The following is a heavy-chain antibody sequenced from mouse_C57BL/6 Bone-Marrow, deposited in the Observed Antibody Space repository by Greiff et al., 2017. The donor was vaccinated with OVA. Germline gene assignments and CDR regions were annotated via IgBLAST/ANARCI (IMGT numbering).Heavy chain of an antibody. J-gene: IGHJ2*01. CDR3: ARGYGLDY. V-gene: IGHV5-4*01. Sequence: EVQLVESGGGLVKPGGSLKLSCAASGFTFSSYAMSWVRQTPEKRLEWVATISDGGSYTYYPDNVTGRFTISRDNAKNNQYLQMSHLKSEDTAMYYCARGYGLDYWGQGTTLTVAA. CDR2: ISDGGSYT. CDR1: GFTFSSYA. D-gene: IGHD1-1*01.